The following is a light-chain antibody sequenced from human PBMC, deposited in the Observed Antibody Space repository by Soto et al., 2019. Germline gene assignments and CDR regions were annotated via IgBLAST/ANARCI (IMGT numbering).Light chain of an antibody. J-gene: IGKJ4*01. V-gene: IGKV1-5*01. Sequence: DIQMTQSPSTLSASIGDRVTITCRASQSIGRWLAWYQQTLGKAPKLLISDASTLESGVPSRFSCSGSGTEFTLTISSLQPDYFATYYCQQYNSWATFGGGTQVEIK. CDR3: QQYNSWAT. CDR2: DAS. CDR1: QSIGRW.